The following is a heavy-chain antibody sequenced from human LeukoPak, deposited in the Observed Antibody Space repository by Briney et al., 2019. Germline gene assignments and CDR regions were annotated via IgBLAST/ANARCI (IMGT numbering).Heavy chain of an antibody. V-gene: IGHV1-8*01. CDR1: GYTFTSYD. D-gene: IGHD3-22*01. J-gene: IGHJ4*02. Sequence: GASVKVSCKASGYTFTSYDINWVRQATGQGLEWMGWMNPNSGNTGYAQKFQGRVTMTRDTSTSTVYMELSSLRSEDTAVYYCARDHSFGSSGYDYWGQGTLVTVSS. CDR3: ARDHSFGSSGYDY. CDR2: MNPNSGNT.